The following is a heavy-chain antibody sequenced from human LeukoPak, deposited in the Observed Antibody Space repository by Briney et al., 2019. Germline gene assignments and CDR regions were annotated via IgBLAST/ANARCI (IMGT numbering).Heavy chain of an antibody. J-gene: IGHJ4*02. CDR2: IKQDGSAA. Sequence: PGESLRLSCAASGFTFSSYSMTWVRQAPGKGLEWVANIKQDGSAAYYVDSVKGRFTISRDNSKNSLYLQMNSLRAEDTAVYYCAQWMGRDHWGQGTLVTVSS. V-gene: IGHV3-7*02. D-gene: IGHD6-19*01. CDR1: GFTFSSYS. CDR3: AQWMGRDH.